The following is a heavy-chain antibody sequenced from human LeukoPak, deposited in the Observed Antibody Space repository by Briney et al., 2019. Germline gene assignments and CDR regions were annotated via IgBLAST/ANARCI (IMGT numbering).Heavy chain of an antibody. Sequence: PAGGSLRLSCAASGFTFSSYGMHWVRQAPGKGLEWVAFIRYDGSNKYCADSVKGRFTISRGNAKNSLYLQMNSLRAEDTALYYCAKDIDWGSFSKYYFDYWGQGTLVTVSS. CDR3: AKDIDWGSFSKYYFDY. CDR1: GFTFSSYG. D-gene: IGHD7-27*01. J-gene: IGHJ4*02. V-gene: IGHV3-30*02. CDR2: IRYDGSNK.